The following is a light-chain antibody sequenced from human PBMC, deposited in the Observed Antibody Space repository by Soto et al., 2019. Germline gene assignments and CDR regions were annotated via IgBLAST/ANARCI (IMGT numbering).Light chain of an antibody. CDR3: QQYGSSPPT. J-gene: IGKJ1*01. CDR1: QSVSSSY. Sequence: EIVLTQSPGTLSLSPGERATLSCRASQSVSSSYLAWYQQKPGQAPRLVIYGASSRTTAIPDRFSGSGSGTDFTLTISRLEPEDFAVYYCQQYGSSPPTFGQGTKVEIK. CDR2: GAS. V-gene: IGKV3-20*01.